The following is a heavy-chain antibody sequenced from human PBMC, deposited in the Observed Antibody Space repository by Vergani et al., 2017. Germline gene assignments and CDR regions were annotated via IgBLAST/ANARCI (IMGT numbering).Heavy chain of an antibody. Sequence: QVQLVESGGGVVQPGRSLRLSCAASGFTFSSYGMHWVRQAPGKGLEWVAVIWYDGSNKYYADSVKGRFTISRDNSKNTLYLQMNSLRAEDTAVYYCAREGAAAAAFDYWGQGTLVTVSS. CDR2: IWYDGSNK. CDR3: AREGAAAAAFDY. D-gene: IGHD6-13*01. V-gene: IGHV3-33*01. CDR1: GFTFSSYG. J-gene: IGHJ4*02.